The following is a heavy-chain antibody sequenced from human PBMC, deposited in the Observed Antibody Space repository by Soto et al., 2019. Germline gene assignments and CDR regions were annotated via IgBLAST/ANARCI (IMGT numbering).Heavy chain of an antibody. V-gene: IGHV3-23*01. J-gene: IGHJ4*02. D-gene: IGHD1-26*01. CDR2: ISASGGST. CDR3: AKGQNSGTYRFYFDY. Sequence: LRLSCAASGITLSSYAMSWVRQAPGKGPEWVSGISASGGSTSYADSVKGRFTISRDNSKNTLYLQMNSLRADDTAVYHCAKGQNSGTYRFYFDYWGQGALVTVSS. CDR1: GITLSSYA.